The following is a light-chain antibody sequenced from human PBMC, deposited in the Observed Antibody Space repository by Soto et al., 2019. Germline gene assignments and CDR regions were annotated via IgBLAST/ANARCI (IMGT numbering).Light chain of an antibody. CDR3: QHYNSYSEA. V-gene: IGKV1-5*03. CDR1: QTISSW. Sequence: DIQMTQSPSTLSGSVGDRVTITCRASQTISSWLAWYQQKPGKAPKLPIYKASTLKSGVPSRFSGSGSGTEFTLPISSLQPDDFATYYCQHYNSYSEAFGQGTKVDIK. J-gene: IGKJ1*01. CDR2: KAS.